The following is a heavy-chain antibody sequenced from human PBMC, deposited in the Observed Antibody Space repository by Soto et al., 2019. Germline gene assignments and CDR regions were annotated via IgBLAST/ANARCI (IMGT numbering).Heavy chain of an antibody. CDR2: IYWDDDK. V-gene: IGHV2-5*02. CDR1: GFSLSTSGVG. D-gene: IGHD6-13*01. J-gene: IGHJ5*02. Sequence: QITLKESGPPLVKPTQTLTLTCTFSGFSLSTSGVGVGWIRQPPGKALEWLALIYWDDDKRYSPSLKSRLTITKDTSKNQVVLTRTNLDPVDTATYYGADRQEYSSSWNSGWFDPWGQGILVTVSS. CDR3: ADRQEYSSSWNSGWFDP.